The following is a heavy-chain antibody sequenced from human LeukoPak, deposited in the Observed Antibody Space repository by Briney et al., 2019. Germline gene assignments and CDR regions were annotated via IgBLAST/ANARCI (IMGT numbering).Heavy chain of an antibody. J-gene: IGHJ4*02. CDR1: GFTFSSCA. CDR3: AKLLSDFWSYADY. D-gene: IGHD3-3*01. CDR2: ISGSGDNT. Sequence: SGGSLRLSCAASGFTFSSCAMNWVRQAPGKGLEWVSGISGSGDNTHHADSVKGRFTISRDNSKNTLYLRMNTLRAEDTAVYYCAKLLSDFWSYADYWGQGTLVTVSS. V-gene: IGHV3-23*01.